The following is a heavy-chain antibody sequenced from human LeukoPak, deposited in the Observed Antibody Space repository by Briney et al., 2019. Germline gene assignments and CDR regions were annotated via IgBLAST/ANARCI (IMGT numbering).Heavy chain of an antibody. CDR3: ARQAGGWELPNFFDY. Sequence: GESLKISCKGSGFTFTSYCIGWVRQTPGKGLEWLGIIYPVDSDTRYSPSFQGQVTISADKSISTAYLQWSSLKASDTAMYYCARQAGGWELPNFFDYWGQGTLVTVSS. CDR1: GFTFTSYC. J-gene: IGHJ4*02. D-gene: IGHD1-26*01. CDR2: IYPVDSDT. V-gene: IGHV5-51*01.